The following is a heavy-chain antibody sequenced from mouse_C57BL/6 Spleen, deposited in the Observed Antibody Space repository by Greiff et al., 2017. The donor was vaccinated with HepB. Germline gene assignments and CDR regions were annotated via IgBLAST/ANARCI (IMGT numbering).Heavy chain of an antibody. Sequence: QVQLQQSGAELAKPGASVKLSCKASGYTFTSYWMHWVKQRPGQGLEWIGYINPSSGYTKYNQKFKDKATLTADKYSSTAYMQLSSLTYEDSAVYYCASGLDSSGYEFAYWGQVTLVTVSA. V-gene: IGHV1-7*01. J-gene: IGHJ3*01. CDR1: GYTFTSYW. CDR3: ASGLDSSGYEFAY. CDR2: INPSSGYT. D-gene: IGHD3-2*02.